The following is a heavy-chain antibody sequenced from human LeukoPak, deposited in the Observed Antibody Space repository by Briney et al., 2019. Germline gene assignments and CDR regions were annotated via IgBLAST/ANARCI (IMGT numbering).Heavy chain of an antibody. J-gene: IGHJ2*01. D-gene: IGHD6-13*01. Sequence: ETLSLTCTVSGGSISSYYWSWIRQPAGKGLEWIGRIDTSGNTNYKPSLKSRVTMSVDTSKNQFSLKLNSVTAADTAVYYCARVSSSWYQDWYFDLWGRGTLVTVSS. CDR1: GGSISSYY. CDR3: ARVSSSWYQDWYFDL. CDR2: IDTSGNT. V-gene: IGHV4-4*07.